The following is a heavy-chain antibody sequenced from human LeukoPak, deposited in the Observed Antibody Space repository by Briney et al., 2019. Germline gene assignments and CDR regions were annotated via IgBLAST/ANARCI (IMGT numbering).Heavy chain of an antibody. CDR3: ARGHYDVLAASYKWTPDY. V-gene: IGHV3-21*01. CDR1: GFTFNTFN. J-gene: IGHJ4*02. D-gene: IGHD3-9*01. Sequence: GGSLRLSCAASGFTFNTFNMNWVRQAPGKGLEWVSSITSGGDYIYYADSVKGRFTTSRDNAKNSLSLQLNSPRVEDTAVYYCARGHYDVLAASYKWTPDYWGQGTLVTVSS. CDR2: ITSGGDYI.